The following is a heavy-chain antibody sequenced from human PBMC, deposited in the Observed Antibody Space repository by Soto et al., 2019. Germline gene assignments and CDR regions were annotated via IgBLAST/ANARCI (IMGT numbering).Heavy chain of an antibody. D-gene: IGHD2-21*02. J-gene: IGHJ4*02. Sequence: ETLSLTCTVSGGSISSYRWSWIRQPAGKGLEWIGRLNNYGNTHYSPSLKSRVTISVDTSKNQFSLKLSSVTAADTAVYYCARGGNCGGDCYSDYWGQGTLVTVSS. CDR1: GGSISSYR. CDR3: ARGGNCGGDCYSDY. CDR2: LNNYGNT. V-gene: IGHV4-4*07.